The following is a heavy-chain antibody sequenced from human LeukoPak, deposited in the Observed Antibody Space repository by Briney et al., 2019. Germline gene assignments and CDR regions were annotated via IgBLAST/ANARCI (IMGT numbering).Heavy chain of an antibody. CDR3: ATYYGDYGLDFDY. D-gene: IGHD4-17*01. Sequence: GGSLRLSCAASGFTFTNAWMSWVRQAPGKGLEWVSVIYSGGSTYYADSVKGRFTISRDNSKNTLYLQMNSLRAEDTAVYYCATYYGDYGLDFDYWGQGTLVTVSS. J-gene: IGHJ4*02. CDR1: GFTFTNAW. V-gene: IGHV3-53*01. CDR2: IYSGGST.